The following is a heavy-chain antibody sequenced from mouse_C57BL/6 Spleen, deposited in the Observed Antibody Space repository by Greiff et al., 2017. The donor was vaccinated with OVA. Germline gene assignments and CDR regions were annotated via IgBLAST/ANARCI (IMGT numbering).Heavy chain of an antibody. CDR2: IDPETGGT. J-gene: IGHJ2*01. Sequence: QVQLQQSGAELVRPGASVTLSCKASGYTFTDYEMHWVKQTPVHGLEWIGAIDPETGGTAYNQKFKGKAILTADKSSSTAYIELRSLTSEDSAVYYCTRKRPYYSNYADYWGQGTTLTVSS. CDR3: TRKRPYYSNYADY. D-gene: IGHD2-5*01. V-gene: IGHV1-15*01. CDR1: GYTFTDYE.